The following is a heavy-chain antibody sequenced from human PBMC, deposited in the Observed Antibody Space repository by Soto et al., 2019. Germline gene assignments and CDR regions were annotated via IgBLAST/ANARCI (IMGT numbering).Heavy chain of an antibody. CDR2: ISTTSFTI. V-gene: IGHV3-48*02. J-gene: IGHJ5*01. CDR3: ARDRCYDGTCYSASDS. D-gene: IGHD2-15*01. Sequence: PGGSLRLSCAVSGFRFRDYWMSWVRQAPGKRPEWIAYISTTSFTIYYADSVKGRFTISRDNDRNSLYLEMNSLRDEDTAVYYCARDRCYDGTCYSASDSWGQGTLVTVSS. CDR1: GFRFRDYW.